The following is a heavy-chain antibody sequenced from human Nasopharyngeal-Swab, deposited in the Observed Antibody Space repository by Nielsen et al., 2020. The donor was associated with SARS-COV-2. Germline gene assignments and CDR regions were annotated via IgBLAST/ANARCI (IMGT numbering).Heavy chain of an antibody. D-gene: IGHD2/OR15-2a*01. CDR1: GFTFSNYR. CDR3: ASGRGSSTSMIGY. CDR2: INGDGSSL. Sequence: GESLKISCAASGFTFSNYRMHWVRQAPGKGLVWVSRINGDGSSLNYADFVKGRFTISTDNAKSTLYLEMNSLRAEDTAVYYCASGRGSSTSMIGYWGQGTLVTVSS. V-gene: IGHV3-74*01. J-gene: IGHJ4*02.